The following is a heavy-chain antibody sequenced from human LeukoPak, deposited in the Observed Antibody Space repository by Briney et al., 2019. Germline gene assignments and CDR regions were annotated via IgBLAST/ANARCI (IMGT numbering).Heavy chain of an antibody. CDR2: INPNSGGT. CDR3: ASGRVAVAAHFQRTSPDFDY. D-gene: IGHD6-19*01. J-gene: IGHJ4*02. V-gene: IGHV1-2*02. Sequence: GASVKVSCKASGYTFTGYYMRWVRQAPGQGLEWMGWINPNSGGTNYAQKFQGRVTMTRDTSISTAYMELSRLRSDDTAVYYCASGRVAVAAHFQRTSPDFDYWGQGTLVTVSS. CDR1: GYTFTGYY.